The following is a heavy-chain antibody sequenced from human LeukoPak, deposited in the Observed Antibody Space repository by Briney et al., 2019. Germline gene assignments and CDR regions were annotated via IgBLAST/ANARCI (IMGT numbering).Heavy chain of an antibody. CDR2: ISGGGETT. J-gene: IGHJ4*02. D-gene: IGHD4-17*01. V-gene: IGHV3-23*01. Sequence: GGSLRLSCAASGFTFNNYALNWVRQAPGKGLEWVSSISGGGETTYYADSAKGRFTISRDNSQNTLYLQMNSLRAEDTAVYYCARDYADYVGYFFFDYWGQGTLVTVSS. CDR3: ARDYADYVGYFFFDY. CDR1: GFTFNNYA.